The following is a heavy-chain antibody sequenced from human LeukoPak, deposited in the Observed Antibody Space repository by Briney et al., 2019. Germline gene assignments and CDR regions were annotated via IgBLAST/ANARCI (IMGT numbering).Heavy chain of an antibody. Sequence: ASETLSLTCTVSGGSISSYYWSWIRQPPGKGLEWIGYIYYSGSTNYNPSLKSRVTISVDTSKNQFSLKLSSVTAADTAVYYCARSTMIVVRAFDYWGQGTLVTVSS. J-gene: IGHJ4*02. CDR1: GGSISSYY. V-gene: IGHV4-59*01. CDR3: ARSTMIVVRAFDY. CDR2: IYYSGST. D-gene: IGHD3-22*01.